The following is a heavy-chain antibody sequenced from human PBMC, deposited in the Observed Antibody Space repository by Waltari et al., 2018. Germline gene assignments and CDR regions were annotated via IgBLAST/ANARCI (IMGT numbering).Heavy chain of an antibody. J-gene: IGHJ5*02. CDR3: ARAGMVYAPSNWFDP. CDR2: IIPILGTA. CDR1: GGTFSSHA. D-gene: IGHD2-8*01. Sequence: QVQLVQSGAEVKKPGSSGKVSCKASGGTFSSHAIRGVRPAPGPGLEWIGGIIPILGTANYAQKFQGRVTITTDESTSTAYMELSSLRSEDTAVYYCARAGMVYAPSNWFDPWGQGTLVTVSS. V-gene: IGHV1-69*05.